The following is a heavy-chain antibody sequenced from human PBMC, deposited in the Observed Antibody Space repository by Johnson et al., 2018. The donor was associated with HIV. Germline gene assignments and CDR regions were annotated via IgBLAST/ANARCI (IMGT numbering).Heavy chain of an antibody. CDR2: ISYDGSNK. J-gene: IGHJ3*02. CDR1: GFTFSSYG. V-gene: IGHV3-30*03. D-gene: IGHD6-13*01. Sequence: QVQLVESGGGVVQPGRSLRLSCAASGFTFSSYGMHWVRQAPGKGLEWVAVISYDGSNKYYADSVKGRFTISRDNAKNSLFVERNSLRAEDTAVYYCARGEWSSSKGGSFGMWGQGTLVTVSS. CDR3: ARGEWSSSKGGSFGM.